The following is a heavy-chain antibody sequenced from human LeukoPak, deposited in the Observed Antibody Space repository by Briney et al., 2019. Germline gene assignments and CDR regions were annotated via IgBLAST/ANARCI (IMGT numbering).Heavy chain of an antibody. Sequence: SVKVSCKASGGTFSSYAISWVRQAPGQGLEWMGGIIPIFGTANYAQKFQGRVTITADESTSTAYMDLSSLRSEDTAVYYCARSLRYGDYMGDWGQGTLVTVSS. CDR3: ARSLRYGDYMGD. D-gene: IGHD4-17*01. J-gene: IGHJ4*02. CDR1: GGTFSSYA. V-gene: IGHV1-69*01. CDR2: IIPIFGTA.